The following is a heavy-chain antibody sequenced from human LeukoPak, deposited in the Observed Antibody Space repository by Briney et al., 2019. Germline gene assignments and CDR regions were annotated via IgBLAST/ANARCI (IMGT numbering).Heavy chain of an antibody. V-gene: IGHV3-23*01. Sequence: GGSLRLSCVDSGFSLSSYAMSWVPQAPGKGLEWISAISSTDAGTYHADSVRGRFTISRDSSKNTLYLQMNSLRAEDAAVYYCAKAPVTSCRGAYCYPFDYWGQGTLVTVSS. D-gene: IGHD2-21*01. CDR3: AKAPVTSCRGAYCYPFDY. J-gene: IGHJ4*02. CDR1: GFSLSSYA. CDR2: ISSTDAGT.